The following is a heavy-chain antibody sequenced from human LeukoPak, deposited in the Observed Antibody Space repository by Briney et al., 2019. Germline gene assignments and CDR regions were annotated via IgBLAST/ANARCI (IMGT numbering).Heavy chain of an antibody. Sequence: GGSLSLSRAAPGFTLSSYSMSWGRQAPGEGLVRGSYSSSSSSTIYYADSVKGRFTISRDNAKNSLYLQMNSLRAEDTAVYYCAKGTSKAANAEVDYWGQGTLVTVAS. D-gene: IGHD6-6*01. CDR1: GFTLSSYS. CDR3: AKGTSKAANAEVDY. J-gene: IGHJ4*02. CDR2: SSSSSSTI. V-gene: IGHV3-48*01.